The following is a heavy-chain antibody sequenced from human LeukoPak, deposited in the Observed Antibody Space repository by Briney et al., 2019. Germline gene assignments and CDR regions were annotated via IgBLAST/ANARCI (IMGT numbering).Heavy chain of an antibody. V-gene: IGHV4-34*01. CDR2: INHSGST. J-gene: IGHJ4*02. CDR1: GGSFSGYY. Sequence: SETLSLTCAVYGGSFSGYYWSWIRQPPGKGPEWIGEINHSGSTNYNPSLKSRVTISVDTSKNQFSLKLSSVTAADTAVYYCASRRDYGSGSYYLHFDYWGQGTLVTVSS. CDR3: ASRRDYGSGSYYLHFDY. D-gene: IGHD3-10*01.